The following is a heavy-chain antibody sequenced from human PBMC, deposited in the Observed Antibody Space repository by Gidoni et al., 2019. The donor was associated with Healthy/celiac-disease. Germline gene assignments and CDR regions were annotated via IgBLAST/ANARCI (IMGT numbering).Heavy chain of an antibody. J-gene: IGHJ4*02. D-gene: IGHD3-22*01. CDR1: GCTLSSYA. V-gene: IGHV1-69*01. CDR3: ARDGGYYDSPFDY. CDR2: IIPIFGTA. Sequence: QVQLVQSGAEVKKPGSSVKVSCQASGCTLSSYAISWVRQAPGHGREGMGGIIPIFGTANYAEKFQGRVTTTADESTRTAYMELSSLRSEDTAVYYCARDGGYYDSPFDYWGQGTLVTVSS.